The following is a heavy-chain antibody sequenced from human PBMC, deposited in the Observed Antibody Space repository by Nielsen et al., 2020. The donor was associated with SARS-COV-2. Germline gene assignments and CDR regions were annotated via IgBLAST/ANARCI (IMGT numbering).Heavy chain of an antibody. CDR2: IYYSGSV. CDR3: ARGDIAVVPAAMFRGDDAFDI. CDR1: GGSLSSRNYY. J-gene: IGHJ3*02. D-gene: IGHD2-2*01. Sequence: SEPLSLTCPVSGGSLSSRNYYWGWIRQPPGKGLEWIGTIYYSGSVSYNPSLRSRVTISVDTSKKHFSLKLTSVTAADTAVYFCARGDIAVVPAAMFRGDDAFDIWGQGTMV. V-gene: IGHV4-39*02.